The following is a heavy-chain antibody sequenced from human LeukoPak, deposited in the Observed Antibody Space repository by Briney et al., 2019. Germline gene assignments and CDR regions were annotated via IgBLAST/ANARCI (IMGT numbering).Heavy chain of an antibody. D-gene: IGHD6-13*01. Sequence: GESLKISCKGSGYSFTTYWIGWVRQMSGKGLEWMGIIYPSDSDTRYNPSFQGHITISADKSSSTAYLQWSSLEASDTAMYYCAKAASRNAFSDYWGQGTLVTVSP. V-gene: IGHV5-51*01. CDR1: GYSFTTYW. J-gene: IGHJ4*02. CDR2: IYPSDSDT. CDR3: AKAASRNAFSDY.